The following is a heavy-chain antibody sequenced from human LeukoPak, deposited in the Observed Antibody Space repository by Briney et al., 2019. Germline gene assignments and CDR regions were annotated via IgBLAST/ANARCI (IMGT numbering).Heavy chain of an antibody. CDR3: ARATYYYDSSGHYGMDV. J-gene: IGHJ6*02. D-gene: IGHD3-22*01. CDR1: GGTFSSYA. V-gene: IGHV1-69*04. CDR2: IIPILGIA. Sequence: SVKVPCKASGGTFSSYAISWVRQAPGQGLEWMGRIIPILGIANYAQKFQGRVTITADKSTSTAYMELSSLRSEDTAVYYCARATYYYDSSGHYGMDVWGQGTTVTVSS.